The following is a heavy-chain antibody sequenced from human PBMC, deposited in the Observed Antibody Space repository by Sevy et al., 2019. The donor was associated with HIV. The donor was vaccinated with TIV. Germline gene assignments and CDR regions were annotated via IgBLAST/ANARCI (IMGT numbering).Heavy chain of an antibody. CDR2: IIPRVGLT. D-gene: IGHD2-21*01. CDR1: GGSLSNYG. Sequence: ASVKVSCKASGGSLSNYGMNWVRQAPGQGLEWTGGIIPRVGLTNYAQKFQDRVTITADESTSTVYIEVRRLTSEDTGVYYCASVRPCGGDCYFFVSWGQGTLVTASS. CDR3: ASVRPCGGDCYFFVS. J-gene: IGHJ4*02. V-gene: IGHV1-69*10.